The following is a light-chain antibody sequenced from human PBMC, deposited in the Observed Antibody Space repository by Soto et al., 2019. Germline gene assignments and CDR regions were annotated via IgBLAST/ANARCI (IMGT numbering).Light chain of an antibody. CDR3: QQYTLCLET. CDR1: QSISKW. CDR2: DAS. V-gene: IGKV1-5*01. J-gene: IGKJ1*01. Sequence: DIQMTQSPSTLSASVGDRVTITCRASQSISKWLAWYQQKPGKAPNLLIYDASSLQSGVTARFSGSGSGTEFPLDTSDQQPDDLATYYCQQYTLCLETFGHRPLGESK.